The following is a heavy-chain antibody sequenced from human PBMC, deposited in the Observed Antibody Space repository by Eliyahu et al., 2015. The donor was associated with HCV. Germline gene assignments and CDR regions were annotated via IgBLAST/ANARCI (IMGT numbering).Heavy chain of an antibody. Sequence: SLTCTVSGGSISSYYWNWIRQPPGKGLEWIGYVYYSGSTKYNPSLKSRVTISVDMSKNQFSLKLSSVTAADTAVYYCARGGYYGSGGRWGPGALVTVSS. CDR3: ARGGYYGSGGR. V-gene: IGHV4-59*01. D-gene: IGHD3-10*01. J-gene: IGHJ4*02. CDR1: GGSISSYY. CDR2: VYYSGST.